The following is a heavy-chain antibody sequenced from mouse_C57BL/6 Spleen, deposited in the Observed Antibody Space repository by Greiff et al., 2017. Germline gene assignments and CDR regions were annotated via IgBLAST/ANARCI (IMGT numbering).Heavy chain of an antibody. CDR3: AREVGSGYWGYFDV. CDR2: INPYNGGT. D-gene: IGHD3-2*02. CDR1: GYTFTDYY. J-gene: IGHJ1*03. V-gene: IGHV1-19*01. Sequence: EVQLQQSGPVLVKPGASVKMSCKASGYTFTDYYMNWVKQSHGKSLEWIGVINPYNGGTSYNQKFKGKATLTVDKSSSTAYMELNSLTSEDSAVYYCAREVGSGYWGYFDVWGTGTTVTVSS.